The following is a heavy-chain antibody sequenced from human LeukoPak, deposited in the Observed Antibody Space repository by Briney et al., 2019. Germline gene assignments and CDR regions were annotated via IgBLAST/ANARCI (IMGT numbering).Heavy chain of an antibody. CDR2: ISGSGGST. J-gene: IGHJ4*02. D-gene: IGHD3-22*01. V-gene: IGHV3-23*01. CDR1: GFTFSSYA. Sequence: GGSLRLSCAASGFTFSSYAMSWVRQAPGKGLEWVSAISGSGGSTYYADSVKGRFTISRDNSKNTLYLQMNRLRAEDTAVYYCAKDENYYDSSGYAGQFDYWGQGTLVTVSS. CDR3: AKDENYYDSSGYAGQFDY.